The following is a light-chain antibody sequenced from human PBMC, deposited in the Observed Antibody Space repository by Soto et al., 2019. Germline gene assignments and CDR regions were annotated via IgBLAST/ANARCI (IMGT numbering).Light chain of an antibody. CDR2: STS. CDR1: QRISYY. CDR3: QQSYSTPWT. Sequence: DIQMTQSPSSLSASVGDRVTITCRASQRISYYLNWYQQKQGRAPRLLIYSTSTLQSGVPSKFSGSASGTDFTLTISSLQPEDFATYYCQQSYSTPWTFGQGTKVEIK. J-gene: IGKJ1*01. V-gene: IGKV1-39*01.